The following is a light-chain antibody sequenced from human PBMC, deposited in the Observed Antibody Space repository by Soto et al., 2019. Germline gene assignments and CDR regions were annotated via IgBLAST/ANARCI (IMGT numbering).Light chain of an antibody. CDR3: GLYARDTTLV. J-gene: IGLJ2*01. CDR1: SSDIGAYNY. V-gene: IGLV2-14*01. Sequence: QSALTQPASVSGSPGQSITISCTGTSSDIGAYNYVSWYRQHPGEAPKLIIYEVTHRPSGISSRFSGSKSGNTASLPISGPRAEVGFDYDLGLYARDTTLVFGGGTAVTAL. CDR2: EVT.